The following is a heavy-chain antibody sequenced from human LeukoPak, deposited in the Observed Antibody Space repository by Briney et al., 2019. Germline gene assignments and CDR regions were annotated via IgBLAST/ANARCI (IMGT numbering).Heavy chain of an antibody. J-gene: IGHJ3*02. Sequence: ASVKVSCKASGYTFTSYGISWVRQAPRQGLEWMGLISAYNGNTNYAQKLQGRVTMTTDTSTSTAYMELRSLRSDDTAVYYCARDSSLTYYDFWSGYYTDRDDAFDIWGQGTMVTVSS. CDR3: ARDSSLTYYDFWSGYYTDRDDAFDI. CDR1: GYTFTSYG. D-gene: IGHD3-3*01. CDR2: ISAYNGNT. V-gene: IGHV1-18*01.